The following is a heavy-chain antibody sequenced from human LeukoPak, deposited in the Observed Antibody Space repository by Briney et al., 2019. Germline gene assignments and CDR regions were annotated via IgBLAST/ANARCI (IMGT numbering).Heavy chain of an antibody. CDR2: INADGTEA. J-gene: IGHJ6*02. CDR1: GFTFGSHW. D-gene: IGHD3-10*01. CDR3: AIPPLSGTGSSRPLAEMDI. Sequence: GGSLRLSCAASGFTFGSHWMHWVRQAPGQGPVWVARINADGTEAIYADAVKGRFTISRDNARNSLHLQMNSLRAEDTAVYYCAIPPLSGTGSSRPLAEMDIWGQGTTVTVSS. V-gene: IGHV3-74*01.